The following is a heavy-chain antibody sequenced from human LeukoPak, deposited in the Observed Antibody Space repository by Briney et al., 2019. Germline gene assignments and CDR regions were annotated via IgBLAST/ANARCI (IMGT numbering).Heavy chain of an antibody. CDR2: ISSSGSTI. V-gene: IGHV3-11*01. J-gene: IGHJ4*02. CDR1: GFTFSDYY. D-gene: IGHD1-26*01. CDR3: ASTIGATQFDY. Sequence: GGSLRLSWAASGFTFSDYYMSWIRQAPGKGLEWVSYISSSGSTIYYADSVKGRFTISRDNAKNPLYLQMNSLRAGDTAVYYCASTIGATQFDYWSQGTLVTVSS.